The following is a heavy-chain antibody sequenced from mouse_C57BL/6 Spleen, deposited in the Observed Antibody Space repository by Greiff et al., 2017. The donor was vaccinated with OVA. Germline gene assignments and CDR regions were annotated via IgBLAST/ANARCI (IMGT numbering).Heavy chain of an antibody. D-gene: IGHD1-1*01. CDR3: AREAYGSSYKAY. J-gene: IGHJ3*01. V-gene: IGHV5-16*01. Sequence: EVKLVQSAGGLVLPGSSMKLSCTASGFTFSDYYMAWVRQVPGKGLEWVANINYAGSSTYYLDSLKGRFIISRDNATNMLYLQLSSLKSEDTATYYCAREAYGSSYKAYWGQGTLVTVSA. CDR2: INYAGSST. CDR1: GFTFSDYY.